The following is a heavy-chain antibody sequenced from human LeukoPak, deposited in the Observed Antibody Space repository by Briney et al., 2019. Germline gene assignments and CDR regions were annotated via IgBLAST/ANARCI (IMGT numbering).Heavy chain of an antibody. D-gene: IGHD3-3*01. Sequence: GGSLRLSCAASGFTLDDYAMHWVRQAPGKGLEWVSGISWNSGSIGYADSVKGRFTISRDNAKNSLYLQMNSLRAEDTAVYYCARDRHHYDFWSGSQASWGQGTLVTVSS. J-gene: IGHJ4*02. CDR3: ARDRHHYDFWSGSQAS. V-gene: IGHV3-9*01. CDR2: ISWNSGSI. CDR1: GFTLDDYA.